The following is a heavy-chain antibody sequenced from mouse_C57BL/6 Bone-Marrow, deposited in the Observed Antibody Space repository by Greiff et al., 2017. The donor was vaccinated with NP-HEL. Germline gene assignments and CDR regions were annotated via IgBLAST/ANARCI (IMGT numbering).Heavy chain of an antibody. V-gene: IGHV14-3*01. D-gene: IGHD2-1*01. J-gene: IGHJ3*01. Sequence: EVQLQQSVAELVRPGASVKLSCTASGFNIKNTYMHWVKQRPEQGLEWIGRIDPANGNTKYAPKFQGKATITADTSSNTAYLQLSSLTSEDTAIYYWARKEGDGNYGFAYWGQGTRVTVSA. CDR2: IDPANGNT. CDR3: ARKEGDGNYGFAY. CDR1: GFNIKNTY.